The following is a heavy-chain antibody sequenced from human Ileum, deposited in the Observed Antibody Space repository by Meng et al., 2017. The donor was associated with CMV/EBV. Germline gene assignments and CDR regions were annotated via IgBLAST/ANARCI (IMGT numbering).Heavy chain of an antibody. V-gene: IGHV4-4*07. J-gene: IGHJ5*02. D-gene: IGHD3-9*01. CDR1: GASIRSYC. CDR3: ARDVIRDDTGSWFDP. CDR2: FTARGNT. Sequence: QVQLQESGPGPVKPSETLSLTCSVSGASIRSYCWSWIRQPAGKGLEWIGRFTARGNTNYNPSLKSRVTMSLDTSLNQFSLRLNSVTAADTAVYYCARDVIRDDTGSWFDPWGQGTLVTVSS.